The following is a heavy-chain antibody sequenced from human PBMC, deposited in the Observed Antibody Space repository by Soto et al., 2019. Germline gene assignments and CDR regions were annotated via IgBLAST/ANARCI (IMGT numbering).Heavy chain of an antibody. Sequence: PGGSLRLSCAASGFTFSSYAMHWVRQAPGKGLEWVAVISYDGSNKYYADSVKGRFTISRDNSKNTLYLQMNSLRAEDTAVYYCARDGITMIVVVITNDAFDIWGQGTMVTVSS. CDR1: GFTFSSYA. D-gene: IGHD3-22*01. CDR2: ISYDGSNK. J-gene: IGHJ3*02. V-gene: IGHV3-30-3*01. CDR3: ARDGITMIVVVITNDAFDI.